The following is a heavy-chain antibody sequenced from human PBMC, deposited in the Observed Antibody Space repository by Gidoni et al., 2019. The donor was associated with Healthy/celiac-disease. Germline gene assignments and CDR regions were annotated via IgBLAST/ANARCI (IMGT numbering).Heavy chain of an antibody. CDR1: GFTFSSYA. CDR3: AKVGVVDIVVVVAPNFDY. V-gene: IGHV3-23*01. CDR2: ISGSGGST. D-gene: IGHD2-15*01. Sequence: EVQLLESGGGLVQPGGSLRLSCAASGFTFSSYARSWVRQAPGKGLEWVSAISGSGGSTYYADSVKGRFTISRDNSKNTLYLQMNSLRAEDTAVYYCAKVGVVDIVVVVAPNFDYWGQGTLVTVSS. J-gene: IGHJ4*02.